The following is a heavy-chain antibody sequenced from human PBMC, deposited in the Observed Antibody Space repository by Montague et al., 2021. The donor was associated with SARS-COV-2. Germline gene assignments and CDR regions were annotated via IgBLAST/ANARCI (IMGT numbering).Heavy chain of an antibody. J-gene: IGHJ6*02. V-gene: IGHV4-38-2*02. Sequence: SETLSLTCTVSGYSITHAYYWGWIRQPPGKGLEWIGNIWHGGSTYYNPPLKSRVTISVDTSNNQFSLKLTSVTAADTAVYYCARTSQYCTPTNCYLPNAMDVWGQGTMVTVSS. D-gene: IGHD2-8*01. CDR3: ARTSQYCTPTNCYLPNAMDV. CDR1: GYSITHAYY. CDR2: IWHGGST.